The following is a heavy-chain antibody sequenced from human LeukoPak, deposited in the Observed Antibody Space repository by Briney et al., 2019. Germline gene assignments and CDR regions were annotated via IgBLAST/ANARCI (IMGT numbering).Heavy chain of an antibody. Sequence: GRSLRLSCAASGFTFSSYAMHWVRQAPGKGLEWVAVISYNGSNKYYADSVKGRFTISRDNSKNTLYLQMNSLRAEDTAVYYCARSPNPYDFWSGYSNYYMDVWGKGTTVTVSS. CDR3: ARSPNPYDFWSGYSNYYMDV. V-gene: IGHV3-30*01. D-gene: IGHD3-3*01. CDR2: ISYNGSNK. CDR1: GFTFSSYA. J-gene: IGHJ6*03.